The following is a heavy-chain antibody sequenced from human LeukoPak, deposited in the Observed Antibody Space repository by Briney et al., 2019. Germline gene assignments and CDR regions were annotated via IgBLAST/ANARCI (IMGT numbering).Heavy chain of an antibody. CDR1: GGSISSYY. D-gene: IGHD5-12*01. J-gene: IGHJ3*02. CDR2: IYYSGST. CDR3: ARLLYSGFVQARAFDI. V-gene: IGHV4-59*01. Sequence: PSETLSLTCTVSGGSISSYYWSWIRQPQGKGLEWIGYIYYSGSTNYNPSLKGRVTISVDTSNNQFSLKLSSVTAADTAVYYCARLLYSGFVQARAFDIWGQGTMVAVSS.